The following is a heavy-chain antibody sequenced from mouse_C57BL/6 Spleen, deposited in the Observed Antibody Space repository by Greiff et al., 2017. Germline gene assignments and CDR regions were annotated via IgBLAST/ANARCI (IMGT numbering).Heavy chain of an antibody. J-gene: IGHJ3*01. CDR1: GFTFSDYG. Sequence: EVLLVESGGGLVKPGGSLKLSCAASGFTFSDYGMHWVRQAPEQGLEWVAYISSGSSTIYYADTVKGGFTISRDNAKNTLFLQKTRRRSDDTAMYYCAKAGTLADWGQGTLVTVSA. D-gene: IGHD3-3*01. CDR3: AKAGTLAD. CDR2: ISSGSSTI. V-gene: IGHV5-17*01.